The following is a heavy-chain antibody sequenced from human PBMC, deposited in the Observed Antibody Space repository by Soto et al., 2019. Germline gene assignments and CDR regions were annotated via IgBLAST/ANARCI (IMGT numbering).Heavy chain of an antibody. Sequence: LKISCKGSGYSFTSYWIGWVRQMPGKGLEWMGIIYPGDSDTRYSPSFQGQVTISADKSISTAYLQWSSLKASDTAMYYCARGPVDTAMDYYYYYGMDVWGQGTTVTVSS. CDR3: ARGPVDTAMDYYYYYGMDV. CDR1: GYSFTSYW. J-gene: IGHJ6*02. V-gene: IGHV5-51*01. CDR2: IYPGDSDT. D-gene: IGHD5-18*01.